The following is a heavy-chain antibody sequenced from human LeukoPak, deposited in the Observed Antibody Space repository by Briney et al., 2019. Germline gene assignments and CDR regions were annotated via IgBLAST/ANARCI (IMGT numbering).Heavy chain of an antibody. CDR3: ARDGSGGYYYFDY. CDR1: GGSISSSSYF. Sequence: PSETLSLTCTVSGGSISSSSYFWGWIRQPPGKGLEWIGSIFYSGSTYYNPSLNSRVTISIDTSKNQFSLRLSSVTAADTAVYYCARDGSGGYYYFDYWGQGTLVTVSS. J-gene: IGHJ4*02. D-gene: IGHD6-19*01. V-gene: IGHV4-39*02. CDR2: IFYSGST.